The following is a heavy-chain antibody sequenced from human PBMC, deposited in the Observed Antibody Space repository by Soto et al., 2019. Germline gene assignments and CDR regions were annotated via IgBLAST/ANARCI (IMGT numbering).Heavy chain of an antibody. D-gene: IGHD2-21*01. CDR1: GGSFSGHY. Sequence: QVRLQQWGAGLLKPSETLSLTCAVFGGSFSGHYWSWIRQPPGKGLEWIGEIDHSGSTNYNPSLKSRITISVDTAKNQFSLKLRSVTAADTAVYYCAGGYSAVGAYWGQGNLVTVS. CDR3: AGGYSAVGAY. J-gene: IGHJ4*02. CDR2: IDHSGST. V-gene: IGHV4-34*02.